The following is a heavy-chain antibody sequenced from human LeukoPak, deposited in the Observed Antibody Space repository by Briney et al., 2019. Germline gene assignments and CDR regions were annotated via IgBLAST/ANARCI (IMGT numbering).Heavy chain of an antibody. V-gene: IGHV1-2*02. D-gene: IGHD6-13*01. CDR1: GYTFTGYY. J-gene: IGHJ4*02. CDR2: INPNSGGT. Sequence: ASVKVSCKASGYTFTGYYMHWVRQAPGQGLEWMGWINPNSGGTNYAQKFQGRVTMTRDTSINTAYMELSRLRSDDTAVYYCARDLSQYSSSWGDYWGQGTLVTVSS. CDR3: ARDLSQYSSSWGDY.